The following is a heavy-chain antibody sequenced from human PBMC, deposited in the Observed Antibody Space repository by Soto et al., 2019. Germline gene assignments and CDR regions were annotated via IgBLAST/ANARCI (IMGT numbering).Heavy chain of an antibody. D-gene: IGHD3-3*01. Sequence: GGSLRLSCAASGLTLGSYGMNGARQAQGKGRKGVAVISNDGSNKYYADSVKGRFTISRDNSKNTLYLQMNSLRAEDTAVYYCAKDLLEWLLRQRRDFGYWGQGTLVTVSS. CDR1: GLTLGSYG. V-gene: IGHV3-30*18. CDR3: AKDLLEWLLRQRRDFGY. J-gene: IGHJ4*02. CDR2: ISNDGSNK.